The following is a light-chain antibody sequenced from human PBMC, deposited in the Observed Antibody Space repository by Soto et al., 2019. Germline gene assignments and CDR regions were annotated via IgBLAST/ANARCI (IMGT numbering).Light chain of an antibody. CDR2: DAS. J-gene: IGKJ4*01. V-gene: IGKV3-11*01. CDR1: QSVSSN. CDR3: QQRRIWPPT. Sequence: IVLTQSPATLSLSLGERATLSCRASQSVSSNLAWYQQKPGQAPRLLIYDASNRATGIPARFSGSGSGTDFTLTISSLEPEDFAVYYCQQRRIWPPTFGGGTKVEIK.